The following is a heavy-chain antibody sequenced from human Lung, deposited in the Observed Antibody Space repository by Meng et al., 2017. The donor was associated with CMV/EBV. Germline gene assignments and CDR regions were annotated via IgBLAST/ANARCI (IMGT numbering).Heavy chain of an antibody. CDR3: ARDFGSSWYPHWFDP. J-gene: IGHJ5*02. CDR1: GGSITSSF. D-gene: IGHD6-13*01. Sequence: HVQLPGSGQGLVRPSETLSLTCTVSGGSITSSFWSWIRQPAGKGLEWIGRISASGNTRYNPSLKSRVTMSVDTSKNQFSLKLSSVTAADTAVYYCARDFGSSWYPHWFDPWGQGTLVTVSS. CDR2: ISASGNT. V-gene: IGHV4-4*07.